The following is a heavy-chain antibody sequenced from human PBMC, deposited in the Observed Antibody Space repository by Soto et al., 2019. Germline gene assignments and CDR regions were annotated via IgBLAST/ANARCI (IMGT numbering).Heavy chain of an antibody. J-gene: IGHJ4*02. CDR2: ISDDGSTA. V-gene: IGHV3-74*01. Sequence: GGSLRLSCSFSWFTFSAYWMHWVRQVPGKGLTWVSRISDDGSTATYADSVKGRFVISRDNAKNSLYLEMNTLRADDSGLYYCARGPRVSSTGTGAHWGRGTLVTVSS. CDR3: ARGPRVSSTGTGAH. D-gene: IGHD1-1*01. CDR1: WFTFSAYW.